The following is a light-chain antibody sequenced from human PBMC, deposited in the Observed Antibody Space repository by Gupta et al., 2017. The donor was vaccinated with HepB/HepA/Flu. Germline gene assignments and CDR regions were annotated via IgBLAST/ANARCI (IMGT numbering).Light chain of an antibody. CDR3: QSEDRSRSSWV. CDR2: GNN. V-gene: IGLV1-40*01. J-gene: IGLJ3*02. CDR1: SAKVGAGND. Sequence: QSVLTPPPSVSGAPGPMVTIYCTGCSAKVGAGNDVHWYQHVPGTAPNLLFDGNNSRPSAVPDRFSGSKSGASASLPTTGLQAEEEADYYCQSEDRSRSSWVFGGGTKLTVL.